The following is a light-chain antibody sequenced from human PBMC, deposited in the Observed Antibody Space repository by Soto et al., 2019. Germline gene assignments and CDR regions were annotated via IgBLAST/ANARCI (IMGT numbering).Light chain of an antibody. J-gene: IGKJ1*01. CDR2: GAS. CDR3: KQYGSSGK. V-gene: IGKV3-20*01. CDR1: QSVSNNY. Sequence: EIVLPHSAGTLSLSPMEIATLSSSPTQSVSNNYLAWYQQKPGQAPRLLIYGASNRATGIPDRFSGSGSGKDFTLTISRLEPEDFAVYYCKQYGSSGKFGQGTKVDIK.